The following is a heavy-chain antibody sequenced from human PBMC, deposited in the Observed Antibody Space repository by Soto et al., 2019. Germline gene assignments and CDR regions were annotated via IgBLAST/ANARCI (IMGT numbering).Heavy chain of an antibody. J-gene: IGHJ6*03. V-gene: IGHV3-30-3*01. CDR2: ISYDGSNK. CDR3: ARGTEYPVGGAQYQFYCIAA. D-gene: IGHD2-21*01. Sequence: GGSLRLSCAASGCTFSSYAMHWVRQAPGKGLEWVAVISYDGSNKYYADSVKGRFTISRDNSKNTLYLQMNSLRAEDTAVYFCARGTEYPVGGAQYQFYCIAAWAEGTTVPVSS. CDR1: GCTFSSYA.